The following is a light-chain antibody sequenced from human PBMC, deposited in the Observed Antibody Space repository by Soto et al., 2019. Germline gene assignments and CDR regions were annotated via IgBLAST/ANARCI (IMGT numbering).Light chain of an antibody. J-gene: IGKJ1*01. V-gene: IGKV1-5*03. CDR3: QHYNSFSRT. Sequence: DIQMTQTPSALSASVVGGFAITFLASDNIAPWVAWYQQKPGKAPKLLIYKAANLADEVPSRFAGSGSGTDFTLTITRLQPDDFATYYCQHYNSFSRTFGQGTKVDIK. CDR1: DNIAPW. CDR2: KAA.